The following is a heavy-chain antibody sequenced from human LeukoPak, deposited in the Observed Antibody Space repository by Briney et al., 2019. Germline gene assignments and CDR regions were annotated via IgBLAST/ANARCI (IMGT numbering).Heavy chain of an antibody. CDR2: IIPIFGTA. CDR3: ASHRPTQPLN. D-gene: IGHD4-17*01. CDR1: GGTFSSYA. V-gene: IGHV1-69*13. J-gene: IGHJ4*02. Sequence: GASVKVSYKASGGTFSSYAISWVRQAPGQGLEWMGGIIPIFGTANYAQKFQGRVTITADESTSTAYMELSSLRSEDTAVYYCASHRPTQPLNWGQGTLVTVSS.